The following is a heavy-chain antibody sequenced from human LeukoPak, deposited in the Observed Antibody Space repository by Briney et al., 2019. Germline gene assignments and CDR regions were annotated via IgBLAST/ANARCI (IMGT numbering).Heavy chain of an antibody. CDR2: VGPSGIGT. Sequence: ASVKVSCKASGYPFTTYGINWVRQAPGQGLEWMGVVGPSGIGTIYLQKFQGRVTMTRDTSTSTVYMELRSLRSEDTAIYYCARELYSSSQSNAFDIWGQGTMVTVSS. D-gene: IGHD6-13*01. V-gene: IGHV1-46*01. CDR1: GYPFTTYG. CDR3: ARELYSSSQSNAFDI. J-gene: IGHJ3*02.